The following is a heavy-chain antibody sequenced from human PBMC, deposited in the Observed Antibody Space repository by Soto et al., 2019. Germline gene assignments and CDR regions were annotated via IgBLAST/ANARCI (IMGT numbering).Heavy chain of an antibody. CDR1: GGSISSSSFY. Sequence: QLQESGPGLVKPSETLSLTCTVSGGSISSSSFYWGWIRQPPGQGLEWLGTIYSLGNTYYNPSLKSRVTISVDKSKSQLFLKLSSVTAPDTAVYYCARQIYDSSGYYYAYWGQGTLVTVSS. J-gene: IGHJ4*02. CDR3: ARQIYDSSGYYYAY. CDR2: IYSLGNT. V-gene: IGHV4-39*01. D-gene: IGHD3-22*01.